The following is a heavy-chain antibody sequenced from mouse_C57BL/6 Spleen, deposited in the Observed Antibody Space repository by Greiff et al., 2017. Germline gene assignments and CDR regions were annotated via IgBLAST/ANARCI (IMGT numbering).Heavy chain of an antibody. CDR2: INPNNGGT. J-gene: IGHJ1*03. CDR3: AREGDWYFDV. V-gene: IGHV1-26*01. Sequence: EVKLQQSGPELVKPGASVKISCKASGYTFTDYYMNWVKQSHGKSLEWIGDINPNNGGTSYNQKFKGKATLTVDKSSSTAYMELRSLTSEDSAVYYCAREGDWYFDVWGTGTTVTVSS. CDR1: GYTFTDYY.